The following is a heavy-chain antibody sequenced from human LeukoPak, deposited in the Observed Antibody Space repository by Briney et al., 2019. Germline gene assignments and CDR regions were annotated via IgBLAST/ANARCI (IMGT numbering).Heavy chain of an antibody. CDR1: GFTFSNYW. J-gene: IGHJ4*02. CDR2: ISTDGSQT. V-gene: IGHV3-74*01. CDR3: VRSLRSADF. Sequence: SGGSLSLSCEASGFTFSNYWMHWVRQAPGKGLMWVSQISTDGSQTFYADSVKGRFTISRDNAKNTLFLQMDSLRPEDTAVYYCVRSLRSADFWGQGTLVTVSS.